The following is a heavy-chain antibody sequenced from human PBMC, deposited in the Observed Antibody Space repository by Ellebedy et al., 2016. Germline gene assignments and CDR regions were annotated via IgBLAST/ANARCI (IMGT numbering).Heavy chain of an antibody. Sequence: SETLSLXCAVYGGSFSGYYWSWIRQPPGKGLEWIGEINHSGSTNYNPSLKSRVTISVDTSKNQFSLKLSSVTAADTAVYYCARAVVPAAAYYYYYYYMDVWGKGTTVTVSS. CDR2: INHSGST. CDR1: GGSFSGYY. J-gene: IGHJ6*03. CDR3: ARAVVPAAAYYYYYYYMDV. D-gene: IGHD2-2*01. V-gene: IGHV4-34*01.